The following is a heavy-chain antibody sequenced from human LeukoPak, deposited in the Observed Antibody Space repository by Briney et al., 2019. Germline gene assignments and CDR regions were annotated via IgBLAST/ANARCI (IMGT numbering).Heavy chain of an antibody. CDR3: AAQGATLYYFDY. Sequence: SETLSLTCTVPGGSISSSSYYWGWIRQPPGKGLEWIGSIYYSGSTYYNPSLKSRVTISVDTSKNQFSLKLSSVTAADTAVYYCAAQGATLYYFDYWGQGTLVTVSS. CDR2: IYYSGST. D-gene: IGHD1-26*01. CDR1: GGSISSSSYY. V-gene: IGHV4-39*01. J-gene: IGHJ4*02.